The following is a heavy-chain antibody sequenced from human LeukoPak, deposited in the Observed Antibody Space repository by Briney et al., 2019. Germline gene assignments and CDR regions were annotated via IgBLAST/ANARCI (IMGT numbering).Heavy chain of an antibody. D-gene: IGHD5-18*01. Sequence: GGSLRLSCAASGFTFSSYAMGWVRQAPGKGLEWVSAISGSGGSTYYADSVKGRFTISRDNSKNTLYLQMNSLRAEDTAVYYCAKDQGRQLWLPPDYWGQGTLVTVSS. V-gene: IGHV3-23*01. J-gene: IGHJ4*02. CDR1: GFTFSSYA. CDR3: AKDQGRQLWLPPDY. CDR2: ISGSGGST.